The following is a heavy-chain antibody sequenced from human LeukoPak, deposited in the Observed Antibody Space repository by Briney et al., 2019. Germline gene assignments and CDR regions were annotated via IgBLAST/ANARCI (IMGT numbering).Heavy chain of an antibody. J-gene: IGHJ4*02. CDR1: GFTFSSYA. Sequence: PGGSLRLSCAASGFTFSSYAMHWVRQAPGKGLEWVAVISYDGSNKYYADSVKGRFTISRDNSKNTLYLQMNSLKTEDTAVYYCTTDERYFDYWGQGTLVTVSS. CDR3: TTDERYFDY. CDR2: ISYDGSNK. V-gene: IGHV3-30-3*01.